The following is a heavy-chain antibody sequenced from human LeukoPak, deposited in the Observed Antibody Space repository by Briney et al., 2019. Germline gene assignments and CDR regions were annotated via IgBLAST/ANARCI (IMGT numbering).Heavy chain of an antibody. CDR2: IYYSGST. CDR3: ARVGDSGYDVERRNDAFDI. V-gene: IGHV4-59*01. D-gene: IGHD5-12*01. CDR1: GGSISSYY. J-gene: IGHJ3*02. Sequence: SETLSLTCTVSGGSISSYYWSWIRQPPGKGLEWIGYIYYSGSTDYNPSLKSRVTISVDTSKNQFSLKLSSVTAADTAVYYCARVGDSGYDVERRNDAFDIWGQGTMVTVSS.